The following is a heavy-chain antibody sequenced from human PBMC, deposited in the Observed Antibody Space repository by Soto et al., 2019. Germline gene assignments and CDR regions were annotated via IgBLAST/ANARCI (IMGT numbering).Heavy chain of an antibody. Sequence: GGSLRLSCAASGFTFSRFWMHWVRQAPGKGLVWVAHIHSDGSSTSYADFVKGRFTISRDNAKNTVYLQMNSLRAEDTAMYYCIRDFGQVGSTAAFDIWGHGTMVTVSS. CDR3: IRDFGQVGSTAAFDI. J-gene: IGHJ3*02. D-gene: IGHD1-26*01. CDR2: IHSDGSST. V-gene: IGHV3-74*01. CDR1: GFTFSRFW.